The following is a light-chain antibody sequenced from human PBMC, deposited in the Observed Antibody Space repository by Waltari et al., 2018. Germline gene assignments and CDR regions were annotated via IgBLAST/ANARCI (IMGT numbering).Light chain of an antibody. CDR1: QGISSY. J-gene: IGKJ1*01. V-gene: IGKV1-8*01. Sequence: AIRMTQSPSSFSASTGARVTITCRASQGISSYLALYQQKPGKAPKFLIYAASTLQSGVPSRFSGSGSGTDFTLTISCLQSEDFATYYCQQYYSYPWTFGQGTKVEIK. CDR2: AAS. CDR3: QQYYSYPWT.